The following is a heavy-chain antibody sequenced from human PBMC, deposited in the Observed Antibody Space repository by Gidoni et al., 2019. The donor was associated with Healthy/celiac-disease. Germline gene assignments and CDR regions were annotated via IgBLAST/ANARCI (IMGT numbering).Heavy chain of an antibody. V-gene: IGHV3-66*02. Sequence: EVQLVESGGGLVQPGGSLSLSCAASGFDVSSNYMSWVRQAPGKGLEWVSVIYSGGSTYYADSVKGRFTISRDNSKNTLYLQMNSLRAEDTAVYYCANMVRGIYYGMDVWGQGTTVTVSS. D-gene: IGHD3-10*01. J-gene: IGHJ6*02. CDR2: IYSGGST. CDR3: ANMVRGIYYGMDV. CDR1: GFDVSSNY.